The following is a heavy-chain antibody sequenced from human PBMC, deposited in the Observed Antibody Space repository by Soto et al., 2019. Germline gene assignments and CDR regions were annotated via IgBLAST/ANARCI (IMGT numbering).Heavy chain of an antibody. D-gene: IGHD3-3*01. CDR3: ARDRRYDFWSGYHPYFQH. V-gene: IGHV3-30-3*01. J-gene: IGHJ1*01. CDR1: GFTFSSYA. Sequence: QVQLVESGGGVVQPGRSLRLSCAASGFTFSSYAMHWVRQAPGKGLEWVAVISYDGSNKYYADSVKGRFTISRDNSKNTLYLQMNSLRAEDTAVYYCARDRRYDFWSGYHPYFQHWGQGTLVTVSS. CDR2: ISYDGSNK.